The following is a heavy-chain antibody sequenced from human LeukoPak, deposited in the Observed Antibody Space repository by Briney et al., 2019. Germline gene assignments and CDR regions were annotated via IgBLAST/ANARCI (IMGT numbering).Heavy chain of an antibody. J-gene: IGHJ5*02. D-gene: IGHD5-24*01. CDR2: IYYSGST. Sequence: SQTLPLTCTVSGGSISSGDYYWSWIRQPPGKGLEWIGYIYYSGSTYYNPSLKSRVTISVDTSKNQFSLKLSSVTAADTAVYYCARAVLEMATISWFDPWGQGTLVTVSS. CDR1: GGSISSGDYY. CDR3: ARAVLEMATISWFDP. V-gene: IGHV4-30-4*01.